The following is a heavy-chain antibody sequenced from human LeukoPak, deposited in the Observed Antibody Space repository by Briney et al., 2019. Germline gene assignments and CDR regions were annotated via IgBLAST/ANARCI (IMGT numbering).Heavy chain of an antibody. CDR1: GFTFSSYW. Sequence: GGSLRLSCAASGFTFSSYWMSWVRQAPGKGLEWVANIKQDGSEKYYVDSVKGRFTISRDNAKNSLYLQMNSLRAEDTAVYYCAKDVSYYDSSGYSDYWGQGTLVTVSS. CDR2: IKQDGSEK. CDR3: AKDVSYYDSSGYSDY. V-gene: IGHV3-7*01. D-gene: IGHD3-22*01. J-gene: IGHJ4*02.